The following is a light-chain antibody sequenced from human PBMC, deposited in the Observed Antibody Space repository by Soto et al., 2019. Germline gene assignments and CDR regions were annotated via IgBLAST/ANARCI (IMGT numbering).Light chain of an antibody. J-gene: IGKJ4*01. V-gene: IGKV1-9*01. Sequence: DIQLTQSPSFVSASVGDRVTITCRASQDIGNFLAWYQQKPGKAPKLLIYSASTLQSGVPSRFSGSGSAAEFSLTISSLQPEDFAAYFCQQLNNYPLTFGGRTKVEI. CDR3: QQLNNYPLT. CDR2: SAS. CDR1: QDIGNF.